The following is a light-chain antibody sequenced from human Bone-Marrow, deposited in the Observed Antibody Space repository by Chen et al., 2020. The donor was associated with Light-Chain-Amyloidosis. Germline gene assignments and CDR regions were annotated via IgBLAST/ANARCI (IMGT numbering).Light chain of an antibody. J-gene: IGLJ3*02. CDR2: EVS. CDR1: SSDVGSYNR. V-gene: IGLV2-18*02. Sequence: QSALTQPPSVSGSPGQSVTISCTGTSSDVGSYNRVSWYQQPPGTAPKLMIYEVSNRPSGVPARFSGSKSGNTASLTISGLQSDDESDYYCSSFTSSNTWVFGGGTKLTVL. CDR3: SSFTSSNTWV.